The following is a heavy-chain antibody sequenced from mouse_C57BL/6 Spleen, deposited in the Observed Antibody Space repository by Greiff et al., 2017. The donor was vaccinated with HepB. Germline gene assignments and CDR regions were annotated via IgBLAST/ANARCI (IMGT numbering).Heavy chain of an antibody. CDR3: ARYPGAY. Sequence: VQLKESGPELVKPGASVKIPCKASGYTFTDYNMDWVKQSHGKSLEWIGDINPNNGGTIYNQKFKGKATLTVDKSSSTAYMELRSLTSEDTAVYYCARYPGAYWGQGTLVTVSA. V-gene: IGHV1-18*01. CDR1: GYTFTDYN. J-gene: IGHJ3*01. CDR2: INPNNGGT.